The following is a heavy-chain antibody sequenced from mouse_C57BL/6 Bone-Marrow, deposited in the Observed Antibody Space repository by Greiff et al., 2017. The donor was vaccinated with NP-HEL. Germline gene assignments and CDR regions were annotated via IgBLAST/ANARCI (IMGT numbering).Heavy chain of an antibody. D-gene: IGHD2-2*01. J-gene: IGHJ2*01. CDR1: GFSLTSYG. Sequence: VHLVESGPGLVAPSQSLSITCTVSGFSLTSYGVHWVRQPPGKGLEWLVVIWSDGSTTYNSALKSRLSISKDNSKCQVFLKMNSLQTDDTAMYYCARSYGYDSYYFDYWGQGTTLTVSS. CDR2: IWSDGST. V-gene: IGHV2-6*03. CDR3: ARSYGYDSYYFDY.